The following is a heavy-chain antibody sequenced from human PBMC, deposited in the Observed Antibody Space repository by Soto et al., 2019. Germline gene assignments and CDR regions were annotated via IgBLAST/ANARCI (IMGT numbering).Heavy chain of an antibody. V-gene: IGHV1-69*13. J-gene: IGHJ6*02. CDR1: GGTFSSYA. D-gene: IGHD1-20*01. Sequence: GASVKVSCKASGGTFSSYAISWVRQAPGQGLEWMGGIIPIFGTANYAQKFQGRVTITADESTSTAYMELSSLRSEDTAVYYCAGGITGTQGYGMDVWGQGTTVTVS. CDR2: IIPIFGTA. CDR3: AGGITGTQGYGMDV.